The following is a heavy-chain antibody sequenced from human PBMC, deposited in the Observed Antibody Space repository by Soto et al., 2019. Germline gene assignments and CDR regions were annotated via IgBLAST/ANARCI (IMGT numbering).Heavy chain of an antibody. D-gene: IGHD3-10*01. V-gene: IGHV4-59*01. CDR2: IYYSGST. Sequence: QVQLQESGPGLVKPSETLSLTCTVSGGSISSYYWSWIRQPPGKGLEWIGYIYYSGSTNYNPSLKSRVTISVDTSKNQFSLKLSSVTAADTAVYYCARGFDSGYYYYYGMDVW. CDR1: GGSISSYY. J-gene: IGHJ6*01. CDR3: ARGFDSGYYYYYGMDV.